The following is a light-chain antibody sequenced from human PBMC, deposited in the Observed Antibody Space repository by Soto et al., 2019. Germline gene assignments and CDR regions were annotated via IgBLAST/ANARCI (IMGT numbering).Light chain of an antibody. CDR2: DAS. CDR1: QSVSSY. CDR3: QQRSKWPPP. Sequence: EIVLTQSPATLSLSPGERATLSCRASQSVSSYLAWYQQKPGQAPRLLIYDASNRATGIPARFSGSGSGTDFTLTSSSIEPEDFAVYYCQQRSKWPPPFGQGTRLEIK. V-gene: IGKV3-11*01. J-gene: IGKJ5*01.